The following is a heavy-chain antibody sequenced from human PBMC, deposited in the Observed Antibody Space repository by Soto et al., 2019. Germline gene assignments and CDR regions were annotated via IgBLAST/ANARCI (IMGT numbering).Heavy chain of an antibody. CDR1: VGSISRSSYY. CDR3: VRPLNYYDSSGYSS. Sequence: QLQLQESGPGLVKPSETLSLTCTVSVGSISRSSYYWGWIRPPPGKVLEWIGRIYYSGSTYNNPFRMSGVPMSVDTSKSPFSLKLSSVTAADTAVYSCVRPLNYYDSSGYSSWGQGTLVTVCS. CDR2: IYYSGST. V-gene: IGHV4-39*01. J-gene: IGHJ5*02. D-gene: IGHD3-22*01.